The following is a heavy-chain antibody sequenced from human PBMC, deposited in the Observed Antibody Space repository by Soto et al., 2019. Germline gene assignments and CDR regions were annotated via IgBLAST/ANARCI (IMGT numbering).Heavy chain of an antibody. CDR3: ARLCTVGSTYYYYYMDV. V-gene: IGHV5-51*01. CDR2: IYPGDSDT. CDR1: GYSFTSYW. Sequence: PGESLKISCKGSGYSFTSYWIGWVRQMPGKGLEWMGIIYPGDSDTRYSPSFQGQVTISADKSISTAYLQWSSLKASDTAMYYCARLCTVGSTYYYYYMDVWGKGTTVTVSS. J-gene: IGHJ6*03. D-gene: IGHD1-26*01.